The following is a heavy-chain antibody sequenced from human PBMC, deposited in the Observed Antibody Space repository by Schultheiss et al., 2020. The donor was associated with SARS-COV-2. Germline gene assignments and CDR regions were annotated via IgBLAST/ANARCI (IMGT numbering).Heavy chain of an antibody. CDR2: ISSDGSTT. D-gene: IGHD6-13*01. J-gene: IGHJ6*02. V-gene: IGHV3-74*01. Sequence: GESLKISCAASGFTFSTYWMHWVRQAPGKGLVWVSRISSDGSTTNYADSVKGRFTISRDNAKNTLYLQMNSLRAEDTAVYYCARVGERSSSSYYYYGMDVWGQGTTVTVSS. CDR3: ARVGERSSSSYYYYGMDV. CDR1: GFTFSTYW.